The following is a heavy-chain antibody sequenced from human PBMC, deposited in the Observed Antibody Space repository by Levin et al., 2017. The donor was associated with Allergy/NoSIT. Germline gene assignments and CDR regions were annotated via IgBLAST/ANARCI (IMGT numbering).Heavy chain of an antibody. J-gene: IGHJ6*02. CDR3: ARILGGTIFGAPDV. V-gene: IGHV3-48*02. CDR1: GFTFSSYS. Sequence: GGSLRLSCAASGFTFSSYSMNWVRQAPGKGLEWVSYISSSSSTIYYADSVKGRFTISRDNAKNSLYLQMNSLRDEDTAVYYCARILGGTIFGAPDVWGQGTTVTVSS. D-gene: IGHD3-3*01. CDR2: ISSSSSTI.